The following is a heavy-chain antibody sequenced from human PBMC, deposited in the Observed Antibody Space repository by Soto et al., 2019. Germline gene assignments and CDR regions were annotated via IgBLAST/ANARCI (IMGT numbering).Heavy chain of an antibody. CDR1: GGSFSGYY. Sequence: SETLSLTCAVYGGSFSGYYWSWIRQPPGKALEWIGEINHSGTTHYNPSLKSRVTISVDTSKNQFSLKVSFVTAADTALYYCARSNWFDPWGQGTLVTVSS. V-gene: IGHV4-34*01. CDR3: ARSNWFDP. J-gene: IGHJ5*02. CDR2: INHSGTT.